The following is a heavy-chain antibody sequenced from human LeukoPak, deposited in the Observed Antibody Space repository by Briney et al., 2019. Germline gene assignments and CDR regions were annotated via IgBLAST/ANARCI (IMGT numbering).Heavy chain of an antibody. V-gene: IGHV4-59*08. D-gene: IGHD3-22*01. J-gene: IGHJ4*02. CDR2: ISYSGST. Sequence: SETLSLTCTVSGGSITSDYWSWIRQPPGKGLEWIGYISYSGSTSYDPSLKSRVTISGDSSKKQFSLKLSSVTAADTAVYYCARFYYDSRGYWYYFDYWGQGTLVTVSS. CDR1: GGSITSDY. CDR3: ARFYYDSRGYWYYFDY.